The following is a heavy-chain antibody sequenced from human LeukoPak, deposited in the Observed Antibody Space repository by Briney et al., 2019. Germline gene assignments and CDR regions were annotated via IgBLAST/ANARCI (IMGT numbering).Heavy chain of an antibody. CDR3: ARDLSSGWHIDYIHGMDV. J-gene: IGHJ6*02. CDR2: ILYTGNT. CDR1: GGSISSSTHY. V-gene: IGHV4-39*07. Sequence: SETLSLTCTVSGGSISSSTHYWGWIRQPPGKGLEWIGSILYTGNTYYNPSLRSRVTVSLDMSENQFSLTLSSVTAADTAVYYCARDLSSGWHIDYIHGMDVWGHGTTVTVSS. D-gene: IGHD6-19*01.